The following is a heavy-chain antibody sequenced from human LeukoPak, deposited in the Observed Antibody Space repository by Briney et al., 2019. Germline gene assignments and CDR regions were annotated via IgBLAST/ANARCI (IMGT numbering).Heavy chain of an antibody. CDR2: IIPIFGTA. CDR1: GGTFSSYA. J-gene: IGHJ4*02. V-gene: IGHV1-69*13. D-gene: IGHD6-19*01. Sequence: ASVKVSCKASGGTFSSYAISWVRQAPGQGLEWMGGIIPIFGTANYAQKFQGRVTITADESTSTAYMELSSLRSEDTAVYYCARDRSEAVAGSFDYWGQGTLVTVSS. CDR3: ARDRSEAVAGSFDY.